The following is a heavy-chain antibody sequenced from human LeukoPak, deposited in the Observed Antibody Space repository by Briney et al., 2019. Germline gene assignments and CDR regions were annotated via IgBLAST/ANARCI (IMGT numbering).Heavy chain of an antibody. CDR1: GYSFTGYY. D-gene: IGHD3-22*01. CDR3: ARAPPDHYDSSGYYGFDY. V-gene: IGHV1-2*02. Sequence: ASVKVSCKTSGYSFTGYYVHWVRQAPGQGLERMGWINPNSGGTDYAQKFQGRVTMTRDTSMSTTYMELSRLRSDDTAVYYCARAPPDHYDSSGYYGFDYWGQGTLVTVSA. J-gene: IGHJ4*02. CDR2: INPNSGGT.